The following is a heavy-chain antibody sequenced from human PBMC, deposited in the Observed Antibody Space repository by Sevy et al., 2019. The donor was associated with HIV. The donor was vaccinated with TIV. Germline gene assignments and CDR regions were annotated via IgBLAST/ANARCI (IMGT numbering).Heavy chain of an antibody. CDR3: AKQASWALDY. J-gene: IGHJ4*02. CDR1: GFTFSSFW. V-gene: IGHV3-7*01. CDR2: IKQDGSEK. D-gene: IGHD3-10*01. Sequence: GGSLRLSCAVSGFTFSSFWMSWVRQAPGKGLEWVANIKQDGSEKYYVDSVKGRFTISRENAKNSLYLQMDRLRAEDAAMYYCAKQASWALDYWGQGTLVTVSS.